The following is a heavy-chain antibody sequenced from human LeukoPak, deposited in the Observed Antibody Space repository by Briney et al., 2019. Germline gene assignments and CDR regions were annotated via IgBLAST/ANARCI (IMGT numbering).Heavy chain of an antibody. CDR1: GFTFSSFG. CDR3: AKDHYDYIGGTYRDFDY. V-gene: IGHV3-30*18. J-gene: IGHJ4*02. D-gene: IGHD3-16*02. CDR2: ISYDGSNP. Sequence: GGSLRLSCAASGFTFSSFGMYWVRQAPGKGLEWVAVISYDGSNPYYADSVKGRFTISRDNSKNTLYLQMNSLRAEDTAVYYCAKDHYDYIGGTYRDFDYWGQGTLVTVSS.